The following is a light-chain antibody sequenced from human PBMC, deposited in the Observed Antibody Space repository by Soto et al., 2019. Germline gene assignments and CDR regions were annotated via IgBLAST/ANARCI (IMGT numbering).Light chain of an antibody. Sequence: QSVLTQPPSASGTPGQRVTLSCSGSSSNIGINTVNWYQQLPGTAPKLLIYSFYQRPSGVPDRFSGSKSGTSASLAISGLQSEDEADYHCSSWDDSLNAVVFGGGTQLTVL. CDR3: SSWDDSLNAVV. CDR1: SSNIGINT. V-gene: IGLV1-44*01. J-gene: IGLJ2*01. CDR2: SFY.